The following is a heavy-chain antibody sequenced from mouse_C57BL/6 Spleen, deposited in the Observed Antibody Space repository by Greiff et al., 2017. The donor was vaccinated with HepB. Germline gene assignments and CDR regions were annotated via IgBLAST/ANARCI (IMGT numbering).Heavy chain of an antibody. J-gene: IGHJ2*01. CDR1: GFTFSDYG. V-gene: IGHV5-17*01. Sequence: PVESGGGLVKPGGSLKLSCAASGFTFSDYGMHWVRQAPEKGLEWVAYISSGSSTIYYADTVKGRFTISRDNAKNTLFLQMTSLRSEDTAMYYWAAIYYDYDGLYYFDYWGQGTTLIVSS. CDR3: AAIYYDYDGLYYFDY. D-gene: IGHD2-4*01. CDR2: ISSGSSTI.